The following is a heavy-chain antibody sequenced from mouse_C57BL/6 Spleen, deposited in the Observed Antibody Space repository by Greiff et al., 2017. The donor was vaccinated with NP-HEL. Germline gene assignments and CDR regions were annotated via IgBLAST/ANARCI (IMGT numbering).Heavy chain of an antibody. V-gene: IGHV3-6*01. D-gene: IGHD2-4*01. J-gene: IGHJ3*01. Sequence: EVKLQESGPGLVKPSQSLSLTCSVTGYSITSGYYWNWIRQFPGNNLEWMGYISYDGSNNYNPSLKNRISITRDTSKNQFFLKLNSVTTEDTATYYCARDPIYYDYDGFAYWGQGTLVTVSA. CDR3: ARDPIYYDYDGFAY. CDR2: ISYDGSN. CDR1: GYSITSGYY.